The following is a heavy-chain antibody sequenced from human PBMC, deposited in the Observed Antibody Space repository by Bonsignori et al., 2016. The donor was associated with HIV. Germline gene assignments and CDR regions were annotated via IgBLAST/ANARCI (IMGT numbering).Heavy chain of an antibody. V-gene: IGHV4-39*01. CDR3: ARHLLGPYDAFDI. J-gene: IGHJ3*02. CDR2: IYYSGST. CDR1: GGSISSSSYY. D-gene: IGHD7-27*01. Sequence: SETLSLTCTVSGGSISSSSYYWGWIRQPPGKGLEWIGSIYYSGSTYYNPSLKSRVTISVDTPKNQFSLKLSSVTAADTAVYYCARHLLGPYDAFDIWGQGTMVTVSS.